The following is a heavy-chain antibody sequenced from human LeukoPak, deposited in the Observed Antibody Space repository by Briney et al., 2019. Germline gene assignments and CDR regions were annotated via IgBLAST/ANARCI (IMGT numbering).Heavy chain of an antibody. CDR3: ARDKVVAATHSNHYYYYYGMDV. V-gene: IGHV4-59*01. CDR2: IYYSGST. Sequence: SGLGLVKPSETLSLTCTVSGGSISSYYWSWIRQPPGKGLEWIGYIYYSGSTNYNPSLKSRVTISVDTSKNQFSLKLSSVTAADTAVYYCARDKVVAATHSNHYYYYYGMDVWGQGTTVTVSS. CDR1: GGSISSYY. D-gene: IGHD2-15*01. J-gene: IGHJ6*02.